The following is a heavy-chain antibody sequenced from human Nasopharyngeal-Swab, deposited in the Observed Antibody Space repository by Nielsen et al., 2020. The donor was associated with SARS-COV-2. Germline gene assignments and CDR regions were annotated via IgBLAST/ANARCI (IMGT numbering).Heavy chain of an antibody. J-gene: IGHJ4*02. CDR2: ISGTSSYI. D-gene: IGHD2/OR15-2a*01. Sequence: GRSLRLAWSAAGFTFSTYGMNWVRQAPGKGLEWVSSISGTSSYIYYADSVKGRFTISRDNAKNSLYLQMNSLRAEDTAVYYCARGCSSTTCYVSGWGQGTLVTVSS. CDR3: ARGCSSTTCYVSG. CDR1: GFTFSTYG. V-gene: IGHV3-21*01.